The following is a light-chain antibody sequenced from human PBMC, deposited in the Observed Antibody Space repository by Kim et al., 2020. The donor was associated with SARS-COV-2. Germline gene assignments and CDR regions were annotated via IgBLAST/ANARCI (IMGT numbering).Light chain of an antibody. Sequence: QSVLAQPPSVSEAPRQRVTISCSGSSSNIGRKSVDWYQQLPGKAPKLLIYYDDLLPSGVSDRFSGSKSGTSASLAISGLQSEDEADYYCAVWDDSLNGRVFGGGTHLTVL. CDR3: AVWDDSLNGRV. V-gene: IGLV1-36*01. CDR2: YDD. J-gene: IGLJ3*02. CDR1: SSNIGRKS.